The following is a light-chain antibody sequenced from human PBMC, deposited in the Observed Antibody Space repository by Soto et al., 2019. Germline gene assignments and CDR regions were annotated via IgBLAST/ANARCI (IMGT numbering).Light chain of an antibody. CDR3: SSYAGSNNYV. V-gene: IGLV2-8*01. Sequence: QSALTQPPSASGSPGQSVTISCTGTSRDVGGYNYVSWYQQHPGKAPKLMIYEVSKRPSGVPDRFSGSKSGNTASLTVSGRQAEDEADYYCSSYAGSNNYVFGTGTKVTV. J-gene: IGLJ1*01. CDR1: SRDVGGYNY. CDR2: EVS.